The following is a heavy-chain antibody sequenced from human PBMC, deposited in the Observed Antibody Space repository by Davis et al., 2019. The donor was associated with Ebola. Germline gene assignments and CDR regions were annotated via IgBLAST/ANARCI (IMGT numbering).Heavy chain of an antibody. CDR2: ISAYSGNT. CDR1: GYTFSSFT. CDR3: ARCYYYYYGMDV. Sequence: ASVKVSCKASGYTFSSFTISWVRQAPGQGLEWMGWISAYSGNTNYAQRLQGRVSMTTDTSTSTAYMELRSLRSDDTAVYYCARCYYYYYGMDVWGKGTTVTVSS. J-gene: IGHJ6*04. V-gene: IGHV1-18*04.